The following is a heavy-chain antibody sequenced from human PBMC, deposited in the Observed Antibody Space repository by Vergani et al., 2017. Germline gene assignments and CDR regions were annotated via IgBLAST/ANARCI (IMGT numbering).Heavy chain of an antibody. J-gene: IGHJ4*02. CDR3: ARQNPYGSAHVDF. D-gene: IGHD3-10*01. V-gene: IGHV4-38-2*01. CDR1: GYSLGSEYF. CDR2: VHRNGNT. Sequence: QADLQESGPGLVKSSETLSLNCAVSGYSLGSEYFLGWIRQPPGRGLGWIWCVHRNGNTYYTSSLRSRATISRDTSKNPFSLRLTSVTAADTAVFYCARQNPYGSAHVDFWGRGVLVTVSA.